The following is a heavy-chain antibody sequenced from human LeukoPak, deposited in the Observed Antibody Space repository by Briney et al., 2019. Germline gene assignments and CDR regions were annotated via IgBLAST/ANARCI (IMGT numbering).Heavy chain of an antibody. V-gene: IGHV1-2*02. J-gene: IGHJ5*02. Sequence: ASVKVSCKASGYTFTGYYMHWVRQAPGQGLEWMGWIDPKTGGTNYAQKFLGRVTMTRDTSISTAYMELRSLRSDDTAVYYCAREGAAAGLNWFDPWGQGTLVTVSS. CDR2: IDPKTGGT. CDR3: AREGAAAGLNWFDP. D-gene: IGHD6-13*01. CDR1: GYTFTGYY.